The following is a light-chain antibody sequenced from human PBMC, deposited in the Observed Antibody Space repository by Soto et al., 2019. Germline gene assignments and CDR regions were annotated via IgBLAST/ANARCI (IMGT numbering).Light chain of an antibody. CDR2: DVN. V-gene: IGLV2-14*03. Sequence: QSVLTQPASVSGSPGQSIAISCTGTSSDVGCYNYVSWYQQHPGKAPKLMVYDVNNRPPGVSNRFSGSKSGNTASLTISGLQAEDEADYYCCSYTTSSTYVFGTGTKVTVL. CDR3: CSYTTSSTYV. CDR1: SSDVGCYNY. J-gene: IGLJ1*01.